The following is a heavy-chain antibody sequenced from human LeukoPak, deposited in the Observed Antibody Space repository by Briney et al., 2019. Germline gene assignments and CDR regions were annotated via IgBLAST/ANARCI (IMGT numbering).Heavy chain of an antibody. Sequence: KPGGSLRLSCAASGFTFSDYYMSWIRQAPGKGLEWVSYISSGGRTIYYADSVKGRFTISRDNAKNSLYPQMNSLRAEDTAVYYCARNKKGDRYTYGHDYWGQGTLVTVSS. CDR2: ISSGGRTI. V-gene: IGHV3-11*04. J-gene: IGHJ4*02. CDR3: ARNKKGDRYTYGHDY. D-gene: IGHD5-18*01. CDR1: GFTFSDYY.